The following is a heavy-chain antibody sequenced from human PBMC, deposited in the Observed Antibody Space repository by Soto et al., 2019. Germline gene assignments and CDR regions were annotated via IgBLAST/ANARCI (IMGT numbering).Heavy chain of an antibody. CDR3: ASPAYCGGDCYSGAFDI. D-gene: IGHD2-21*01. J-gene: IGHJ3*02. Sequence: GGSLRLSCAASGFTFSSYEMNWVRQAPGKGLEWVSYISSSGSTIYYADSVKGRFTISRDNAKNSLYLQMNSLRAEDTAVYYCASPAYCGGDCYSGAFDIWGQGTMVTVSS. CDR1: GFTFSSYE. CDR2: ISSSGSTI. V-gene: IGHV3-48*03.